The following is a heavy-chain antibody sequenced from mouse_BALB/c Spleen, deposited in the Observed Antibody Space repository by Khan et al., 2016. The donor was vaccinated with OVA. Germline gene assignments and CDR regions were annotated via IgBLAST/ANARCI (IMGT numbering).Heavy chain of an antibody. CDR1: GYSITSGYG. CDR2: ISYSGST. J-gene: IGHJ2*01. D-gene: IGHD1-2*01. V-gene: IGHV3-2*02. CDR3: ARTARITY. Sequence: VQLKESGPGLVKPSQSLSLTCTVTGYSITSGYGWNWIRQFPGNKLEWMGYISYSGSTNYNPSLKSRISITRDTSKNQFFLQLNSVTTEDTATYCCARTARITYWGQGTTLTVSA.